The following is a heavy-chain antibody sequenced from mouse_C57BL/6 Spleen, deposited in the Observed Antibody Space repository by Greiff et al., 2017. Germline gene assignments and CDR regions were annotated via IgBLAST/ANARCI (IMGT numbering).Heavy chain of an antibody. CDR2: IDPSDSYT. CDR3: ARWAFVATVVATWYFDV. V-gene: IGHV1-50*01. J-gene: IGHJ1*03. CDR1: GYTFTSYW. Sequence: QVQLQQPGAELVKPGASVKLSCKASGYTFTSYWMQWVKQRPGQGLEWIGEIDPSDSYTNYNQKFKGKATLTVDTSSSTAYMQLSSLTSEDSAVYYCARWAFVATVVATWYFDVWGTGTTVTVSS. D-gene: IGHD1-1*01.